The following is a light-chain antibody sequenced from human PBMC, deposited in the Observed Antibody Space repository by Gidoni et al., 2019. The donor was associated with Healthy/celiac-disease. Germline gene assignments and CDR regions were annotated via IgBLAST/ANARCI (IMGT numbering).Light chain of an antibody. CDR2: DAS. J-gene: IGKJ2*01. Sequence: EIVLTQSPATLSLSPGERATLSCRASQSVSSYLAWYQQKPGQAPRLLIYDASNRATGTPARFSGSGSVTEFTLTISSREPEDFAVYYCQQRSNWPRYTFGQGTKLEIK. V-gene: IGKV3-11*01. CDR1: QSVSSY. CDR3: QQRSNWPRYT.